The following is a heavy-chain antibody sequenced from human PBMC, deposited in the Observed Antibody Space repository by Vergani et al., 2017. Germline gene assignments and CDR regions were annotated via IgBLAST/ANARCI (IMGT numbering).Heavy chain of an antibody. CDR2: IYPGDADT. CDR1: GYSFTSYW. D-gene: IGHD1-26*01. J-gene: IGHJ6*02. CDR3: ARGPTWRGYYYYGMDV. V-gene: IGHV5-51*01. Sequence: EVQLVQSGAEVKKPGESLKISCKGSGYSFTSYWIGWVRQMPGKGLEWMGIIYPGDADTRYSPSFQGQVTISADKSISAAYLQWSSLKASDTAMYYCARGPTWRGYYYYGMDVWGQGTTVTVSS.